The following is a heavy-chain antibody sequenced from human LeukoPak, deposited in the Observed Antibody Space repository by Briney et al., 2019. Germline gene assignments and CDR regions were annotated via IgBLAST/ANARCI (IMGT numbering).Heavy chain of an antibody. CDR1: GFTFSSYA. V-gene: IGHV3-30-3*01. CDR3: ARDGESLAFDY. Sequence: GGSLRLSCAASGFTFSSYAMHWVRQAPGKGLEWVAVISYDGSNKYYADSVKGRFTISRDKAKNSLYLQMNSLTTEDTAVYYCARDGESLAFDYWGQGTLVTVYS. CDR2: ISYDGSNK. J-gene: IGHJ4*02.